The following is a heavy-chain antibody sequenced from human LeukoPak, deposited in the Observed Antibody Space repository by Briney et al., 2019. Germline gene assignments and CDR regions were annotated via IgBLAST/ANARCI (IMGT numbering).Heavy chain of an antibody. Sequence: GGSLRLSCAASGFTFSLYSMNWVRQAPGKGLEWVSYITSGSSTIYYADSVRGRFTISRDNAKNSLFLQMNSLRAEDTAVYYCARGGGYYAIDYWGQGTLVTVSS. J-gene: IGHJ4*02. CDR2: ITSGSSTI. D-gene: IGHD1-26*01. V-gene: IGHV3-48*01. CDR1: GFTFSLYS. CDR3: ARGGGYYAIDY.